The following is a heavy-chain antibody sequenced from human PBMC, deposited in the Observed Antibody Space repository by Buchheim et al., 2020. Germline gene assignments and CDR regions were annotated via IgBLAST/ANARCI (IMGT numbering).Heavy chain of an antibody. Sequence: QVQLQESGPGLVKPSQTLSLTCSVSGDSISSNYWSWIRQPDGKGLEWIGRTSSRGSTNYNPSLKSRVTMSLDTSKNQFFLQLESVTAADAAIYFCARDLTTGLDYWGHG. CDR3: ARDLTTGLDY. CDR2: TSSRGST. CDR1: GDSISSNY. D-gene: IGHD4-17*01. V-gene: IGHV4-4*07. J-gene: IGHJ4*01.